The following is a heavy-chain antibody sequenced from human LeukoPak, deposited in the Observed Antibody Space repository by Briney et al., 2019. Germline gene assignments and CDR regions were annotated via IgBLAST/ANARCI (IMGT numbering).Heavy chain of an antibody. Sequence: ASVKVSCKASGYTFTSYGISWVRQAPGQGLEWMGWINPNSGGTNYAQKFQGRVTMTRDTSISTAYMELSRLRSDDTAVYYCARVRDRYSSGWYYFDYWGQGTLVTVSS. CDR2: INPNSGGT. CDR3: ARVRDRYSSGWYYFDY. D-gene: IGHD6-19*01. V-gene: IGHV1-2*02. CDR1: GYTFTSYG. J-gene: IGHJ4*02.